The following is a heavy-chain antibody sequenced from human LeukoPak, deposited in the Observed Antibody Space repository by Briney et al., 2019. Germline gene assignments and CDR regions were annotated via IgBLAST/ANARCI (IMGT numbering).Heavy chain of an antibody. Sequence: GGSLRLSCAASGFTFSDHHIDWVRQAPGKGLEWVSRTRNKARGYTTEYAASVKGRFTISRDDSKNSLYLQMNSLHTEDTAVYYCARVSISGSFYFDYWGQGTLVTVSS. J-gene: IGHJ4*02. CDR2: TRNKARGYTT. V-gene: IGHV3-72*01. D-gene: IGHD1-26*01. CDR3: ARVSISGSFYFDY. CDR1: GFTFSDHH.